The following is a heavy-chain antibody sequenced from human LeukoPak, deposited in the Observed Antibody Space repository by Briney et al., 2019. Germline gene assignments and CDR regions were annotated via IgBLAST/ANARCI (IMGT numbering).Heavy chain of an antibody. CDR2: ISSSGGSK. Sequence: PGGSLSLSCAASRFTFCMYAMSWVRQAPGKGVEWVSTISSSGGSKYYADSVKGRFTISRDNSKNTLYLQMNSLRAEDTAVYYCAKATPATAAFESWGQGTLLTVSS. CDR1: RFTFCMYA. D-gene: IGHD6-13*01. V-gene: IGHV3-23*01. CDR3: AKATPATAAFES. J-gene: IGHJ4*02.